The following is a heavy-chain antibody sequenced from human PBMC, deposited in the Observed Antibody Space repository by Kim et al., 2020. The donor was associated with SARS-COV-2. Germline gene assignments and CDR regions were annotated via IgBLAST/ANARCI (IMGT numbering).Heavy chain of an antibody. CDR2: IGAADDT. Sequence: GGSLRLSCAATGFTFSTYDMFWIRQATGKGLEWVSTIGAADDTYYADSVKGRFTISRENAMSSVFLQMNSLRAGDTAVYYCARDREGAFDYWGQGTLVTVSS. CDR3: ARDREGAFDY. CDR1: GFTFSTYD. V-gene: IGHV3-13*01. J-gene: IGHJ4*02.